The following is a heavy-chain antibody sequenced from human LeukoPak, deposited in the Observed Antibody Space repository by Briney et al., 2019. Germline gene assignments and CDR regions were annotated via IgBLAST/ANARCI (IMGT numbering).Heavy chain of an antibody. D-gene: IGHD3-10*01. CDR1: GFTVTTNY. J-gene: IGHJ4*02. Sequence: PGGSLRLSCAASGFTVTTNYITWVRQAPGKGLEWVSYISGSNSTIYYADSVKGRFTISRDNANNSLYLQMNSLRDEDTAVYYCARVITMVRGALDYWGQGTLVTVSS. CDR2: ISGSNSTI. V-gene: IGHV3-48*02. CDR3: ARVITMVRGALDY.